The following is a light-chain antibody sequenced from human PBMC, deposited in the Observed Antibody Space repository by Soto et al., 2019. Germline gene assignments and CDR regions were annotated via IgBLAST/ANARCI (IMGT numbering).Light chain of an antibody. CDR1: QNINRW. CDR3: LQYNVYPLT. CDR2: KAS. Sequence: DIQVTQSPSTLSASVGDTVTITCRASQNINRWLAWYQQRPGKAPNLLIHKASSLEGGVPSRFSGSASGTEFTLTVSSLQTDDVATYFCLQYNVYPLTFGGGTKVDIK. J-gene: IGKJ4*01. V-gene: IGKV1-5*03.